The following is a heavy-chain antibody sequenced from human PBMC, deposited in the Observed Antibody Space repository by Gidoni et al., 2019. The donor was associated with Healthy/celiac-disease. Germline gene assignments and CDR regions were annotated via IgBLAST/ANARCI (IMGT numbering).Heavy chain of an antibody. CDR1: GVSVPSNSAA. CDR2: TYYRSKWYN. V-gene: IGHV6-1*01. D-gene: IGHD5-18*01. Sequence: QVQLQQSGPGLVKPSQTLSLTCAISGVSVPSNSAAWNCIRQSPSRGLEWLGRTYYRSKWYNDYAVSVKSRITINPDTSKNQFSLQLNSVTPEDTAVYYCARVSLGYSYGYVDYYGMDVWGQGTTVTVSS. J-gene: IGHJ6*02. CDR3: ARVSLGYSYGYVDYYGMDV.